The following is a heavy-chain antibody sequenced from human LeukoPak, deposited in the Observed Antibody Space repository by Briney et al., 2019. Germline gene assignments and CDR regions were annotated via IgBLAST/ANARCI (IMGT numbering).Heavy chain of an antibody. J-gene: IGHJ5*02. CDR1: GDSVSSNSVT. CDR3: ARRLTQYDCFDP. Sequence: SQTFSLTCAISGDSVSSNSVTWNWIRQSPSKGLEWLGRTYYRSTWYNDYAVSVRGRITVNPDTSKNQFSLHLNSVTPEDAAVYYCARRLTQYDCFDPWGQGILVTVSS. CDR2: TYYRSTWYN. D-gene: IGHD2-2*01. V-gene: IGHV6-1*01.